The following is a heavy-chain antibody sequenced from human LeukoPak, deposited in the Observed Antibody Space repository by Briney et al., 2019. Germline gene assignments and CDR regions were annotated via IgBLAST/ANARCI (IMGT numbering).Heavy chain of an antibody. CDR2: IFYSGST. V-gene: IGHV4-39*01. CDR1: GGSISSSSYY. Sequence: PSETLSLTCTVSGGSISSSSYYWGWIRQPPGKGLEWIGSIFYSGSTYCNPSLKSRVTIFVDTSKNQFSLKLSSVTAADTAVYYCARLRPEGAAGSPDYWGQGTLVTVSS. D-gene: IGHD6-13*01. CDR3: ARLRPEGAAGSPDY. J-gene: IGHJ4*02.